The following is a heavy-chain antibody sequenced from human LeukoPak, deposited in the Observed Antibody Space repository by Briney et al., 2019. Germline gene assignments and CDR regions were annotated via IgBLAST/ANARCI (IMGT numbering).Heavy chain of an antibody. D-gene: IGHD3-22*01. J-gene: IGHJ4*02. Sequence: ASEKVSCKASGYSFTGYYIHWVRQAPGQGLEWMGWINPNSGATNYAQRFQDRVTMTRDTSINTAYMELNRLRSDDTAMYYCARDQNYYDATSYYGIDYWGQGTLVTVSS. CDR1: GYSFTGYY. V-gene: IGHV1-2*02. CDR2: INPNSGAT. CDR3: ARDQNYYDATSYYGIDY.